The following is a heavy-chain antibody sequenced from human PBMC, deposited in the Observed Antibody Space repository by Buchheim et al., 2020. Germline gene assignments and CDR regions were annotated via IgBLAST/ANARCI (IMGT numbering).Heavy chain of an antibody. CDR3: ARGRGGIAAAATYCFDY. V-gene: IGHV4-34*01. CDR1: GGSFSGYY. Sequence: QVQLQQWGAGLLKPSETLSLTCAVYGGSFSGYYWSWIRQPPGKGLEWIGEINHSGSTNYNPSLKSRVTISVDTSKNQFPLNLSSVTAADTAVYYCARGRGGIAAAATYCFDYWGQGTL. D-gene: IGHD6-13*01. J-gene: IGHJ4*02. CDR2: INHSGST.